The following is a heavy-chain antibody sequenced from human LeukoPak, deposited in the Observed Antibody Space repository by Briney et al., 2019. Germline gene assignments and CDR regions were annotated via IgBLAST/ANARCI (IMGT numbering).Heavy chain of an antibody. CDR1: GFTFSDYY. V-gene: IGHV4-59*01. J-gene: IGHJ4*02. D-gene: IGHD3-9*01. CDR2: IYYSGST. Sequence: GSLRLSCAASGFTFSDYYMSWIRQPPGKGLEWIGYIYYSGSTNYNPSLKSRVTISVDTSKNQFSLKLSSVTAADTAVYYCAREDILTGSIDYWGQGTLVTVSS. CDR3: AREDILTGSIDY.